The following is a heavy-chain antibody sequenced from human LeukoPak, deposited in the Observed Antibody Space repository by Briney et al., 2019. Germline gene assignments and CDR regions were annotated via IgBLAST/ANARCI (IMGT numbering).Heavy chain of an antibody. D-gene: IGHD2-15*01. Sequence: PGGSLRLSCAASGFTFSNAWMNWVRQAPGKGLEWVGRIKSKTDGGTTDYAAPVKGRFTISRDDSKNTLYLQMNSLKTEDTAVYYCTAGDCSGGSCSGDYWGQGTLVTVSS. CDR1: GFTFSNAW. J-gene: IGHJ4*02. CDR3: TAGDCSGGSCSGDY. CDR2: IKSKTDGGTT. V-gene: IGHV3-15*07.